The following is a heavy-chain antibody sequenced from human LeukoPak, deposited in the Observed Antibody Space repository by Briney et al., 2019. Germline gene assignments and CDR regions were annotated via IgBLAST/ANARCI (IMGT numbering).Heavy chain of an antibody. J-gene: IGHJ4*02. V-gene: IGHV3-64*01. CDR1: GFTFSSYA. CDR3: ARGGAMVRGALDY. Sequence: GGSLRLSCAASGFTFSSYAMHWARQAPGKGLEYVSAISSNGGSTYYANSVKGRFTISRDNSKNTLYLQMGSLRAEDMAVYYCARGGAMVRGALDYWGQGTLVTVSS. CDR2: ISSNGGST. D-gene: IGHD3-10*01.